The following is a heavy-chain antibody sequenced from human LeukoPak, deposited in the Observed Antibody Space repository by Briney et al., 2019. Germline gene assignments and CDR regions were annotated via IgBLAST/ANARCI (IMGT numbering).Heavy chain of an antibody. Sequence: GGSLRLSCTASRFTFSNFNMHWVRHAPGKGLQFVSGITSDGSSIDYADSVRGRFTISRDNAKNLLFLQMNGLRAEDTALYYCARGRSITLLRGVAMSDGFDIWGQGAMVAVSS. CDR3: ARGRSITLLRGVAMSDGFDI. CDR2: ITSDGSSI. V-gene: IGHV3-64*04. CDR1: RFTFSNFN. J-gene: IGHJ3*02. D-gene: IGHD3-10*01.